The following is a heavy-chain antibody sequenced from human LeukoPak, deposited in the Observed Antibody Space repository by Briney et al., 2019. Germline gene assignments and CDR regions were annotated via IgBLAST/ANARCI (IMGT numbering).Heavy chain of an antibody. V-gene: IGHV3-23*01. CDR3: AKESEGRFLEWLPNPTGVFDY. D-gene: IGHD3-3*01. CDR1: GFTFSSYA. Sequence: PGGSLRLSCAASGFTFSSYAMSWVRQAPGKGLEWVSAISGSGGSTYYADSVKGRFTISRDNSKNTLYLQMNSLRAGDTAVYYCAKESEGRFLEWLPNPTGVFDYWGQGTLVTVSS. J-gene: IGHJ4*02. CDR2: ISGSGGST.